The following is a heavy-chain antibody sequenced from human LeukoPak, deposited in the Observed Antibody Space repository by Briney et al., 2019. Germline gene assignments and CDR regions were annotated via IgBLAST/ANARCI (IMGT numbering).Heavy chain of an antibody. Sequence: GGSLKLSCAASGFSFSNHGMHWVRQAPGKGLEWVAFLRFDGSNKYYADSVKGRFTISRDNSKNTLYLQMNSLRAEDTAVYYCARVPPMVRGGYYFDYWGQGTLVTVSS. V-gene: IGHV3-30*02. D-gene: IGHD3-10*01. CDR1: GFSFSNHG. CDR3: ARVPPMVRGGYYFDY. J-gene: IGHJ4*02. CDR2: LRFDGSNK.